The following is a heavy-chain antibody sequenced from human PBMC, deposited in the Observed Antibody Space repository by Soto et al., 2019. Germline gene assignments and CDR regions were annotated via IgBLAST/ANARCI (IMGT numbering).Heavy chain of an antibody. V-gene: IGHV1-18*01. D-gene: IGHD3-9*01. CDR1: GYTLSSYG. CDR3: ASDIELRHFDWLRAFEP. J-gene: IGHJ5*02. CDR2: ISGYNVNT. Sequence: QVQLVQSGDEVKKPGASVKVSCKASGYTLSSYGISWVRQAPGQGLEWMGWISGYNVNTNYGQKVQGIVTMTTGTYESTAYMELRSLRSDDTAVYYCASDIELRHFDWLRAFEPGVQGPLVTVSS.